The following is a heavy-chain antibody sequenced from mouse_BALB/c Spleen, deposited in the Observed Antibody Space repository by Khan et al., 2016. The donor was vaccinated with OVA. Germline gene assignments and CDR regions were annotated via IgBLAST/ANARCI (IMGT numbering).Heavy chain of an antibody. CDR1: GYTFSSYW. CDR2: ILPGSGST. CDR3: ARTTYYFDY. J-gene: IGHJ2*01. Sequence: QVQLQQSGAEVMKPGASVKISCKATGYTFSSYWIEWVKQRPGHGLEWIGEILPGSGSTNYNEKFKGKATFTADTSSNTVYMQLSSLTSEDSAVYYCARTTYYFDYWGQGTTLTVSS. V-gene: IGHV1-9*01.